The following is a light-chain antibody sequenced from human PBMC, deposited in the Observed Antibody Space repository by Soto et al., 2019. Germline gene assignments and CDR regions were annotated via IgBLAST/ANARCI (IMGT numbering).Light chain of an antibody. CDR3: QSYDSSLSGSEV. V-gene: IGLV1-40*01. Sequence: QSALTQSPSVSGAPGQRVTISCTGSSSNIGAGYDVHWYQQLPGTAPKLLIYGNSNRPSGVPDRFSGSKSGTSASLAITGLQAEDEADYYCQSYDSSLSGSEVFGTGTKLTVL. CDR2: GNS. J-gene: IGLJ1*01. CDR1: SSNIGAGYD.